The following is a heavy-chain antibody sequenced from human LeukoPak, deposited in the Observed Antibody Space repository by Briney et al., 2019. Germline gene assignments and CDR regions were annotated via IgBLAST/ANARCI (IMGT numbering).Heavy chain of an antibody. CDR3: AKGAFDI. V-gene: IGHV3-11*03. J-gene: IGHJ3*02. CDR1: GFTFSNHD. CDR2: ISSSSSYT. Sequence: PGRSLRLSCAASGFTFSNHDMHWIRQAPDKGLEWVSSISSSSSYTNYADSVKGRFTISRDNAKNSLYLQMNSLRAEDTAVYYCAKGAFDIWGQGTMVTVSS.